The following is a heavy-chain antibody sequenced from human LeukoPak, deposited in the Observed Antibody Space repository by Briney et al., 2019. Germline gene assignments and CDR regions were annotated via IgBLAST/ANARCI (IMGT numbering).Heavy chain of an antibody. D-gene: IGHD4-17*01. J-gene: IGHJ4*02. CDR1: GGSISSYY. Sequence: KSSETLSLTCTVSGGSISSYYWSWIRQPPGKGLEWLGYIYYSGSTNYNPSLKSRVTIPVDTSKNQFSLKLSSVTAADTPVYYCAREDSTVRTYYFDYWGRGTLVTVSS. CDR3: AREDSTVRTYYFDY. V-gene: IGHV4-59*01. CDR2: IYYSGST.